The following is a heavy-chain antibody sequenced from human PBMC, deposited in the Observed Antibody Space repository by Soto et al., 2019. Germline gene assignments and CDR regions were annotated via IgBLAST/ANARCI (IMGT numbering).Heavy chain of an antibody. CDR2: ISYDGSNK. CDR3: AKDLVGGMDV. J-gene: IGHJ6*02. V-gene: IGHV3-30*18. Sequence: GGSLRLSCAASGFTFSSYGMHWVRQAPGKGLEWVAVISYDGSNKYYADSVKGRFTISRDNSKNTLYLQMNSLRAEDTAVYYCAKDLVGGMDVWGQGTTVTVSS. CDR1: GFTFSSYG. D-gene: IGHD2-8*02.